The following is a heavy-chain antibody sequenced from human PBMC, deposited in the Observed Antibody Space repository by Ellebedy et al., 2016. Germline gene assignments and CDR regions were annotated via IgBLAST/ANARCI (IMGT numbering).Heavy chain of an antibody. CDR1: GFTFDDYG. CDR3: AREEASRVVATLDS. J-gene: IGHJ5*01. D-gene: IGHD5-12*01. V-gene: IGHV3-9*01. Sequence: SLKISXAASGFTFDDYGMHWVRQAPGKGLEWVSGINWNSGSRGYADSVKGRFTISRDNAKNTLFLQMNSLRAEDTAVYLCAREEASRVVATLDSWGQGALVTVSS. CDR2: INWNSGSR.